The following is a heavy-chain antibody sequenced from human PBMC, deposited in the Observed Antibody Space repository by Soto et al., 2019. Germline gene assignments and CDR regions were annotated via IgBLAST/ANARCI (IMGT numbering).Heavy chain of an antibody. CDR1: GGSISSGDYY. V-gene: IGHV4-61*08. J-gene: IGHJ3*02. D-gene: IGHD3-22*01. CDR2: IYYSGST. Sequence: SETLSLTCTVSGGSISSGDYYWSWIRQPPGKGLEWIGYIYYSGSTNYNPSLKSRVTISVDTSKNQFSLKLSSVTAADTAVYYGASALGGGGYYESSGYYYGDHDAFDIWGQGTMVTVSS. CDR3: ASALGGGGYYESSGYYYGDHDAFDI.